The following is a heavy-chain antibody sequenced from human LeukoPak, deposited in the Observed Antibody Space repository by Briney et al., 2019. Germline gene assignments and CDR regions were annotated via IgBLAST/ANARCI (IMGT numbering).Heavy chain of an antibody. CDR1: GFIFSGYW. Sequence: GGSLRLSCAASGFIFSGYWMSWVRQAPGKGLEWVANIRQAGSETYYVDSVKGRFTISRDNAKNSLYLQMNSLRAEDTAVYYCARGLLQYVDWLLPSFDYWGQGTLVTVSS. D-gene: IGHD3-9*01. CDR3: ARGLLQYVDWLLPSFDY. J-gene: IGHJ4*02. V-gene: IGHV3-7*01. CDR2: IRQAGSET.